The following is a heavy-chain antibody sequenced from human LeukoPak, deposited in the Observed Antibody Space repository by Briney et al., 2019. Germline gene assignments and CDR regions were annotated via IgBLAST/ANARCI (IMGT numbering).Heavy chain of an antibody. V-gene: IGHV3-48*04. CDR3: ARAPYGMDV. J-gene: IGHJ6*04. Sequence: QPGGSLRLSCAVSGFTFSSYSMNWVRQAPGKGLEWVSYISSSSSTIYYADSVKGRFTISRDNAKNSLYLQMNSLRAEDTAVYYCARAPYGMDVWGKGTTVTVSS. CDR2: ISSSSSTI. CDR1: GFTFSSYS.